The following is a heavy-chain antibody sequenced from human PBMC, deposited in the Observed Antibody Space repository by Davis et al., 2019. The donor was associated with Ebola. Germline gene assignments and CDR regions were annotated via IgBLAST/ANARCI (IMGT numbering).Heavy chain of an antibody. Sequence: ASVKVSCKASGYTFPNYYMHWVRQAPGQGLEWMGRITPNLDLVHDAERFQGRVTITADKSTTTVYMELSSLRSEDTATYYCATGTGVLGTSWLDPWGPGTLVIVSS. V-gene: IGHV1-46*01. CDR3: ATGTGVLGTSWLDP. J-gene: IGHJ5*02. CDR2: ITPNLDLV. D-gene: IGHD3-3*01. CDR1: GYTFPNYY.